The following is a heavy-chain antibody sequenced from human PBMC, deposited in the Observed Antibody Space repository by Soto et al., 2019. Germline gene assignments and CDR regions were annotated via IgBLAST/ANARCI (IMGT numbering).Heavy chain of an antibody. CDR3: AKDGYSSSWYRWFDP. Sequence: GGSLRLSCAASGFTFSSYGMHWVRQAPGKGLEWVAVISYDGSNKYYADSVKGRFTISRDNSKNTLYLQMNSLRAEDTAVYYCAKDGYSSSWYRWFDPWGQGTLVTVSS. CDR2: ISYDGSNK. V-gene: IGHV3-30*18. D-gene: IGHD6-13*01. J-gene: IGHJ5*02. CDR1: GFTFSSYG.